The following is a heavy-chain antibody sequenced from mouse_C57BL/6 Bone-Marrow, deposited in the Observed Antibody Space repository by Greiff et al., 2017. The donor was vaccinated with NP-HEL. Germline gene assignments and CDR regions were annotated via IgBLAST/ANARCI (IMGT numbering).Heavy chain of an antibody. CDR1: GFTFSSYA. D-gene: IGHD4-1*01. CDR2: ISDGGSYT. J-gene: IGHJ2*01. CDR3: ASLNNWDDGY. V-gene: IGHV5-4*03. Sequence: EVMLVESGGGLVKPGGSLKLSCAASGFTFSSYAMSWVRQTPEKRLEWVATISDGGSYTYYPDNVKGRFTISRDNAKNNLYLQMSHLKSEDTAMYYCASLNNWDDGYWGQGTTLTVSS.